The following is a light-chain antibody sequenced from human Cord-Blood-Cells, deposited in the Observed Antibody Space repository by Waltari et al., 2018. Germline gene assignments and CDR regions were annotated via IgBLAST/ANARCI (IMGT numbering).Light chain of an antibody. V-gene: IGKV3-20*01. CDR2: GAS. CDR1: QSVSSSY. J-gene: IGKJ4*01. CDR3: QQYGSSPPLT. Sequence: EIVLTQSPGTLSLSPGERATLSCRASQSVSSSYLAWYQQKPGQAPRLLIYGASSRATGIPDRFSGSGSGTDFTLTISRLEPEDFAVYYCQQYGSSPPLTFDGGTKVEIE.